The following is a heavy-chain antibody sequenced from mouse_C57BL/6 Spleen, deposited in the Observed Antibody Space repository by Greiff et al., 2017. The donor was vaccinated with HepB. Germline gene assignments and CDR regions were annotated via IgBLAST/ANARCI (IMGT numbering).Heavy chain of an antibody. D-gene: IGHD1-1*01. CDR1: GFTFTDYY. J-gene: IGHJ1*03. Sequence: DVQLVESGGGLVQPGGSLSLSCAASGFTFTDYYMSWVRQPPGKALEWLGFIRNKANGYTTEYSASVKGRFTISRDNSQSILYLQMNALRAEDSATYYGARYPPTTVVAHWYFDVWGTGTTVTVSS. CDR3: ARYPPTTVVAHWYFDV. V-gene: IGHV7-3*01. CDR2: IRNKANGYTT.